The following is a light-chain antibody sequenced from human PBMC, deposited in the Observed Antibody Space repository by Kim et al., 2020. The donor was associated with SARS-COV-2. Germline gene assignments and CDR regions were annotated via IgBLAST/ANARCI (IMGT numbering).Light chain of an antibody. CDR2: GAS. CDR3: QQYNNWRT. Sequence: SVSPWERATLSCRASQSVSSNLAWYQQKPGQAPRLLIYGASTRATGIPARFSGSGSGTEFTLTISSLQSEDFAVYYCQQYNNWRTFGQGTKVDIK. J-gene: IGKJ1*01. V-gene: IGKV3-15*01. CDR1: QSVSSN.